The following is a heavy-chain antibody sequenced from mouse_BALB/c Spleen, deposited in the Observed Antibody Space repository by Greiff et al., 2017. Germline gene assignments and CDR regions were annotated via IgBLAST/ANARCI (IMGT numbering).Heavy chain of an antibody. Sequence: VKLVESGPGLVAPSQSLSITCTVSGFSLTSYGVHWVRQPPGKGLEWLGVIWAGGSTNYNSALMSRLSISKDNSKSQVFLKMNSLQTDDTAMYYCARETGRDWYFDVWGAGTTVTVSS. D-gene: IGHD4-1*01. CDR1: GFSLTSYG. CDR3: ARETGRDWYFDV. J-gene: IGHJ1*01. V-gene: IGHV2-9*02. CDR2: IWAGGST.